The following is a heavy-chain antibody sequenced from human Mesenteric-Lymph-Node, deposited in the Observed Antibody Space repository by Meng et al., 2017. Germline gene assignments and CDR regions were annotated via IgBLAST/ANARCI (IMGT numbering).Heavy chain of an antibody. D-gene: IGHD6-13*01. J-gene: IGHJ3*02. CDR3: ARDQEGSSSWYFGAFDI. CDR2: IRSGGNT. CDR1: GFTVSTNY. V-gene: IGHV3-66*02. Sequence: GESLKISCAASGFTVSTNYISWVRQAPGKGLEWVSVIRSGGNTDYADSVKGRFTISRDNSKNTVYLQMNSLRAEDTAMYYCARDQEGSSSWYFGAFDIWGQGTMVTVSS.